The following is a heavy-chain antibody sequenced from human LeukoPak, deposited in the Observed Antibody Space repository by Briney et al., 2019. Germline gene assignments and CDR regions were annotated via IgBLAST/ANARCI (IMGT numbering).Heavy chain of an antibody. CDR3: ARDPGQLWSHELSFDC. Sequence: GASVKVSCMASGYAFTSYDINWVRQATGQGLEWMGRINPNSGGTNYAQKFQGRVTMTRDTSISTAYMELSRLRSDDTAAYYCARDPGQLWSHELSFDCWGQGTLVTVSS. CDR1: GYAFTSYD. J-gene: IGHJ4*02. V-gene: IGHV1-2*06. CDR2: INPNSGGT. D-gene: IGHD5-18*01.